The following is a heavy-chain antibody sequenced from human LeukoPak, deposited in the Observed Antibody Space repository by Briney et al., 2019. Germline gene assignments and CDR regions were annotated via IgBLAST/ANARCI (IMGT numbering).Heavy chain of an antibody. V-gene: IGHV4-39*07. Sequence: ASETLSLTCTVSGGSISSSSYYWGWIRQPPGKGLEWIGSIYYSGSTYYNPSLKSRVTISVDTSKNQFSLKLSSVTAADTAVYYCARVRGATLPYWGQGTLVTVSS. CDR1: GGSISSSSYY. CDR2: IYYSGST. CDR3: ARVRGATLPY. J-gene: IGHJ4*02. D-gene: IGHD1-26*01.